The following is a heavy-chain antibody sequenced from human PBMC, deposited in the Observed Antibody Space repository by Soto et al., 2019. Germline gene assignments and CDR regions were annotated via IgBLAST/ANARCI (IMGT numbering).Heavy chain of an antibody. CDR3: ARDRGPVDC. Sequence: GGSLRLSCAASGFTLSTYSMNWVRQAPGKGLDWVAYISSSGSPIYYADSVKGRFTISRDNARNSLYLQMNSLRAEDTAVYYCARDRGPVDCWGQGTLVTVSS. CDR1: GFTLSTYS. V-gene: IGHV3-48*01. CDR2: ISSSGSPI. J-gene: IGHJ4*02.